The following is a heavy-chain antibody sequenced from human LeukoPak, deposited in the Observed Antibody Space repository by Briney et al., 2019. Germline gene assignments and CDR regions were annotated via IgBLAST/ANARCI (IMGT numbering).Heavy chain of an antibody. Sequence: PSETLSLTCTVSGGSLSSGSYYWSWIRQPAGKGLEWIGRIYTSGSTNYNPSLESRVTISVDTSKNQFSLKLSSVTAADMVVYYCARVKDTAMGVWAQGTLVTVFS. J-gene: IGHJ4*02. CDR2: IYTSGST. CDR1: GGSLSSGSYY. D-gene: IGHD5-18*01. V-gene: IGHV4-61*02. CDR3: ARVKDTAMGV.